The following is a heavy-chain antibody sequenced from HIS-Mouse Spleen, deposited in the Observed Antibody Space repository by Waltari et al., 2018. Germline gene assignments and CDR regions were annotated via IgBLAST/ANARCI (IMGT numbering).Heavy chain of an antibody. Sequence: QLQLQESGPGLVKPSETLSLTCTFSGGPISSSRYSWGWLLQPPGKGLEWIGSIYYSGSTYYNPSLKSRVTISVDTSKNQFSLKLSSVTAADTAVYYCAREIPYSSSWYDWYFDLWGRGTLVTVSS. V-gene: IGHV4-39*07. CDR2: IYYSGST. D-gene: IGHD6-13*01. CDR3: AREIPYSSSWYDWYFDL. J-gene: IGHJ2*01. CDR1: GGPISSSRYS.